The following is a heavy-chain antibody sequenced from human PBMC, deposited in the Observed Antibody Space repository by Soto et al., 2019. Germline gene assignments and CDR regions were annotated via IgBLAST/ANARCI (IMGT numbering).Heavy chain of an antibody. J-gene: IGHJ3*02. D-gene: IGHD3-10*01. Sequence: PSETLSLTCTVSGGVISSYYWSWIRQPLGKGVEWIGYIYYSGSTNYNPSLKSRVTISLDTSKKQFSLKLSSVTATDTAMYYCASKFGALLADAFDIWGTGTMVTVSS. V-gene: IGHV4-59*08. CDR1: GGVISSYY. CDR3: ASKFGALLADAFDI. CDR2: IYYSGST.